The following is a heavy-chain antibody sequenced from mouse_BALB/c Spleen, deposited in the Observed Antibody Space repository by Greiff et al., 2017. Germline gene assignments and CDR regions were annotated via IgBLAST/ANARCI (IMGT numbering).Heavy chain of an antibody. CDR1: GFNIKDTY. Sequence: VQLQQSGAELVKPGASVKLSCTASGFNIKDTYMHWVKQRPEQGLEWIGRIDPANGNTKYDPKFQGKATITADTSSNTAYLQLSSLTSEDTAVYYCASLMITTKAMDYWGQGTSVTVSS. J-gene: IGHJ4*01. D-gene: IGHD2-4*01. V-gene: IGHV14-3*02. CDR2: IDPANGNT. CDR3: ASLMITTKAMDY.